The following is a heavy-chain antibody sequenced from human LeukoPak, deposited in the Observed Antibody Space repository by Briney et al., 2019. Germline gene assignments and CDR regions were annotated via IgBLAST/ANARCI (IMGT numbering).Heavy chain of an antibody. CDR1: RCTFSTYA. J-gene: IGHJ4*02. V-gene: IGHV3-23*01. Sequence: GGSLTLSCPASRCTFSTYAMSWVRQAPGTGLEWVSSIKGSGANTYYADSVKGRFTISRDNSKSTLYLQMNSLSAEDTAVYYCAKDSGSSWYGGLFDYWGQGTLVTVSS. CDR2: IKGSGANT. D-gene: IGHD6-13*01. CDR3: AKDSGSSWYGGLFDY.